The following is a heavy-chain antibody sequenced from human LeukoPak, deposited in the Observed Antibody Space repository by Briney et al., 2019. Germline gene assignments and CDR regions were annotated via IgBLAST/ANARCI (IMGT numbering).Heavy chain of an antibody. Sequence: GGSLRLSCAASGFTFSDYYMSWIRQAPGKGLEWVSYISSSGSTTYYADSVKGRFTISRDNAKDSLYLQMNSLRAEDTAVYYCARAYYDFWSGYYSLYWGQGTLVTVSS. J-gene: IGHJ4*02. CDR2: ISSSGSTT. V-gene: IGHV3-11*04. CDR3: ARAYYDFWSGYYSLY. D-gene: IGHD3-3*01. CDR1: GFTFSDYY.